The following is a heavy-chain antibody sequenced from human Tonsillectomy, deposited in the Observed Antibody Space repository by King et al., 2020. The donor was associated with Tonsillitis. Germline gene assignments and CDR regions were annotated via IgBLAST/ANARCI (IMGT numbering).Heavy chain of an antibody. V-gene: IGHV3-7*03. CDR2: IKQDGSEK. CDR1: GFTFSSYW. D-gene: IGHD5-18*01. CDR3: ASDPTIAQLWVLAKNYYYYGMDV. J-gene: IGHJ6*02. Sequence: QLVQSGGGLVQPGGSLRLSCAASGFTFSSYWMSWVRQAPGKGLEWVANIKQDGSEKYYVDSVKGRFTISRDNAKNSLYLQMNSLRAEDTAVYYCASDPTIAQLWVLAKNYYYYGMDVWGQGTTVTVSS.